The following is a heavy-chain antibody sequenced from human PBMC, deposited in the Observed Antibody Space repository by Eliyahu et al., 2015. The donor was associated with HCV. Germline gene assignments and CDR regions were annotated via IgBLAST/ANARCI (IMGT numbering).Heavy chain of an antibody. D-gene: IGHD3-3*01. CDR1: GFTFSSYS. CDR2: ISSTGSYI. J-gene: IGHJ4*02. V-gene: IGHV3-21*01. CDR3: ATSSRVGFWSGYGYYFDF. Sequence: EVQLAESGGGLVKSGGSLRLSCAASGFTFSSYSMNWVRQAPGKGLGWVSSISSTGSYIYYADSLKGRFTISRDNAKNSLYLQMNSLSAEDTTVYYCATSSRVGFWSGYGYYFDFWGQGTLVTVSS.